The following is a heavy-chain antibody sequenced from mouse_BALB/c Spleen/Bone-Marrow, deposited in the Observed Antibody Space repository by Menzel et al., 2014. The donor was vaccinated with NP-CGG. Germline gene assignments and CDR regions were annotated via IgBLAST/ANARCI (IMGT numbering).Heavy chain of an antibody. J-gene: IGHJ3*01. CDR3: AREGLRAWFVY. CDR2: INPSCDYT. CDR1: GTTFTSYT. Sequence: VKLPQTGAALARPGASVKVYCKASGTTFTSYTLHWVKQRPGQGLEWIGYINPSCDYTNYNQKFKDKATLTADKSSSTAYMQLSSLTSEDSAVYYCAREGLRAWFVYWGQGTLVTVSA. D-gene: IGHD2-4*01. V-gene: IGHV1-4*01.